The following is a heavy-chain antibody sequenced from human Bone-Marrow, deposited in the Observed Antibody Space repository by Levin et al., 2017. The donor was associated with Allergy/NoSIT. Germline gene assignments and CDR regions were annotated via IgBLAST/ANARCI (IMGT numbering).Heavy chain of an antibody. CDR3: VKDMGPGWSSGWYSD. CDR2: ISWNSASK. CDR1: GFSFEDYG. Sequence: SLKISCAASGFSFEDYGMHWVRQPPGKGLEWVSGISWNSASKGQADSVRGRFTISRDNAKNSLFLQMNSLRAEDTAFYYCVKDMGPGWSSGWYSDWGQGTLVTVSS. D-gene: IGHD6-19*01. V-gene: IGHV3-9*01. J-gene: IGHJ4*02.